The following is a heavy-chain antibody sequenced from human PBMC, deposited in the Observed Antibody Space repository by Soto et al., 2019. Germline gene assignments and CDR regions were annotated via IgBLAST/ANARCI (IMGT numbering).Heavy chain of an antibody. V-gene: IGHV3-73*01. J-gene: IGHJ4*02. Sequence: GGSLRLSCAASGVTFSGSAMHWVRQASGKGLEWVGRIRSKANSYATAYAASVKGRFTISRDDSKNTAYLQMNSLKTEDTAVYYCTRHVEFGTIGSGWGQGTLVTVSS. CDR3: TRHVEFGTIGSG. D-gene: IGHD3-10*01. CDR2: IRSKANSYAT. CDR1: GVTFSGSA.